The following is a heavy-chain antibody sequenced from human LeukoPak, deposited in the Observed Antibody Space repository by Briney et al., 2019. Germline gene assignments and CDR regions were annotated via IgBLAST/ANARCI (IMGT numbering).Heavy chain of an antibody. CDR3: ARVGGGGYDSSFDY. CDR1: GFTFSDYY. Sequence: GGSLRLSCAASGFTFSDYYMSWIRQAPGEGLECVSYISARSTSTNYADSVKGRFTISRDNARNSLYLQMNRLRAEDTAVYYCARVGGGGYDSSFDYWGQGTLVTVSS. J-gene: IGHJ4*02. D-gene: IGHD3-22*01. V-gene: IGHV3-11*05. CDR2: ISARSTST.